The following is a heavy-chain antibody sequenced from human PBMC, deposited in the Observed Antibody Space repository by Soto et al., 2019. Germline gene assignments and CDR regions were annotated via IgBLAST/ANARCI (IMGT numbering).Heavy chain of an antibody. D-gene: IGHD2-15*01. CDR2: IYRGGST. V-gene: IGHV3-53*02. J-gene: IGHJ4*02. CDR1: GFTVSNNY. CDR3: ATYSSLDY. Sequence: EVQLVETGGGLIQPGGSLRLSCAASGFTVSNNYMSWVRQAPGKGLEWVSLIYRGGSTFYADSVKGRFTISRDNSKNTLFLQMNNLRAEYTAVYFWATYSSLDYWGQGTLVTVSS.